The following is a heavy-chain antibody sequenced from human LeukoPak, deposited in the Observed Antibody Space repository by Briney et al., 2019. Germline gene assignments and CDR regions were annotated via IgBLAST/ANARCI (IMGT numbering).Heavy chain of an antibody. CDR3: AAAHVLLWFGESPSLDV. D-gene: IGHD3-10*01. CDR1: GGSISSGGYY. CDR2: IYHSGST. J-gene: IGHJ6*02. V-gene: IGHV4-30-2*01. Sequence: SETLSLTCTVSGGSISSGGYYWSWIRQPPGKGLEWIGYIYHSGSTYYNPSLKSRVTISVDTSKNQFSLKLSSVTAADTAVYYCAAAHVLLWFGESPSLDVWGQGTTVTVSS.